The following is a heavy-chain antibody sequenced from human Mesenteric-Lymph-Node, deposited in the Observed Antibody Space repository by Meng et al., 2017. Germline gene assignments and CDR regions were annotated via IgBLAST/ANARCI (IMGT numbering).Heavy chain of an antibody. CDR1: GFTVSNTY. Sequence: GESLKISCAASGFTVSNTYMSWVRQTPGKGLEWVAVIYNGGSTYYADSVKGRFTISRDNSKNTLFLHMNSLRADDTAVYFCARDSGSGSLNYFDYWGRGNLVNGAS. D-gene: IGHD3-10*01. V-gene: IGHV3-53*01. J-gene: IGHJ4*02. CDR3: ARDSGSGSLNYFDY. CDR2: IYNGGST.